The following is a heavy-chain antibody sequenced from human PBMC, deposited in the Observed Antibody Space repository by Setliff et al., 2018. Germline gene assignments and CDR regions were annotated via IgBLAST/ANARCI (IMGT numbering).Heavy chain of an antibody. J-gene: IGHJ4*02. CDR2: IYHSGST. CDR1: GYSISNDYF. V-gene: IGHV4-38-2*02. Sequence: PSETLSLTCTVSGYSISNDYFWGWIRQPPGKGLEWIGSIYHSGSTSYYPSLKSRVTISVDTSKYQFSLNLSSVTAADTAVYYCAKHRSYFDYWGQGTLGTVST. CDR3: AKHRSYFDY.